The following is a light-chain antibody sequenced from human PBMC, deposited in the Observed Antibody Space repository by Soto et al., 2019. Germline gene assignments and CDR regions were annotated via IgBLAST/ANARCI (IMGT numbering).Light chain of an antibody. CDR2: DAS. CDR3: QQRSNWPRFT. Sequence: EIVLTQSPGTLSLSPGERATLSCRASQSVRSNCLAWYQQKPGQAPRLLIYDASNRATGIPARFSGSGSGTDFTLTISSLEPEDFAVYYCQQRSNWPRFTFGPGTKVDIK. V-gene: IGKV3-11*01. J-gene: IGKJ3*01. CDR1: QSVRSNC.